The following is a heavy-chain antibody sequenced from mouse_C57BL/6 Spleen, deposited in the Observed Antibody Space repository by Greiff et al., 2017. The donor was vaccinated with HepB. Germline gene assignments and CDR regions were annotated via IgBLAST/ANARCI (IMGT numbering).Heavy chain of an antibody. Sequence: QVQLQQPGAELVRPGTSVKLSCKASGYTFTSYWMHWVKQRPGQGLEWIGVIDPSDSYTNYNQKFKGKATLTVDTSSSTAYMQLSSLTSEDSAVYYCARGSYGSSYADWYFDVWGTGTTVTVSS. CDR1: GYTFTSYW. D-gene: IGHD1-1*01. J-gene: IGHJ1*03. CDR3: ARGSYGSSYADWYFDV. CDR2: IDPSDSYT. V-gene: IGHV1-59*01.